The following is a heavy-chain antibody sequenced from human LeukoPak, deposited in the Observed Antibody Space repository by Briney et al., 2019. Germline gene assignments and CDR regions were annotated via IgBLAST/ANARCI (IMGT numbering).Heavy chain of an antibody. CDR2: IYHSGST. V-gene: IGHV4-38-2*02. CDR3: ARDLVITFGGVITTLFDY. D-gene: IGHD3-16*02. CDR1: GYSISSGYY. J-gene: IGHJ4*02. Sequence: SETLSLTCTISGYSISSGYYWGWIRQPPGKGLEWIGSIYHSGSTYYNPSLKSRVTISVDTSKNQFSLKLSSVTAADTAVYYCARDLVITFGGVITTLFDYWGQGTLVTVSS.